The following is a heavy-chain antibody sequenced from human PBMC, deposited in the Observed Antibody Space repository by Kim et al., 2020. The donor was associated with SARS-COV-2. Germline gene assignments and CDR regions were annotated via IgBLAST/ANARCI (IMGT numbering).Heavy chain of an antibody. CDR1: GFTFSSYA. J-gene: IGHJ4*02. Sequence: GGSLRLSCAASGFTFSSYAMHWVRQAPGKGLEWVAVISYDGSNKYYADSVKGRFTISRDNSKNTLYLQMNSLRAEDTAVYYCARDPQSDVDIVATLGYWGQGTLVTVSS. D-gene: IGHD5-12*01. V-gene: IGHV3-30*04. CDR2: ISYDGSNK. CDR3: ARDPQSDVDIVATLGY.